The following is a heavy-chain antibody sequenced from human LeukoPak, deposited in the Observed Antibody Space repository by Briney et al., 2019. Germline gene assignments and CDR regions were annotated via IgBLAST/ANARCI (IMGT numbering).Heavy chain of an antibody. CDR1: GGSFDGYY. CDR2: ITSSSSYI. D-gene: IGHD4-11*01. Sequence: KPSETLSLTCAVFGGSFDGYYWSWIRQPPGKGLEWVSSITSSSSYIYYADSVKGRFTISRHNAKNSLYLQLNSLRAEDTAVYYCVRLYDDYTNGHFDSWGQGTLVTVSS. V-gene: IGHV3-21*01. CDR3: VRLYDDYTNGHFDS. J-gene: IGHJ4*02.